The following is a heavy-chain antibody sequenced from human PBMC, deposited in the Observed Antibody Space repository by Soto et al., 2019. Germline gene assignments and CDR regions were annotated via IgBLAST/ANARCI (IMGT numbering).Heavy chain of an antibody. J-gene: IGHJ4*02. Sequence: EVQLLESGGDLVQSGGSLRLSCEASGFTFNDFGMSWVRQTPGKGLEWVSTLNHDGRNTHYAASVEGRFTISRDNSKNTLYLQMGSPRAEDTAIYYCAKDAGNEESLFDYWGRGTLVTVSS. CDR1: GFTFNDFG. V-gene: IGHV3-23*01. CDR3: AKDAGNEESLFDY. CDR2: LNHDGRNT.